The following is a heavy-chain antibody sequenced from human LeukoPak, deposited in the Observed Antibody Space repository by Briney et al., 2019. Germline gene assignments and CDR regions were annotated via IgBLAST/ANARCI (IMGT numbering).Heavy chain of an antibody. CDR3: EREKTDDYFDY. CDR2: IKQDGSEK. J-gene: IGHJ4*02. Sequence: GGSLRLSCAASGFTFSTYAMSWVRQAPGKGLEWVANIKQDGSEKNYVDSVKGRFTISRDNAKNSLYLQMNSLRVEDTAVYYCEREKTDDYFDYWGQGTLVTVSS. V-gene: IGHV3-7*01. CDR1: GFTFSTYA.